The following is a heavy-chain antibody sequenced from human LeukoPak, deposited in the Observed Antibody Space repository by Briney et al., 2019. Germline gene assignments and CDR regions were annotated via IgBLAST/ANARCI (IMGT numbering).Heavy chain of an antibody. CDR2: MYYTGST. J-gene: IGHJ3*02. CDR1: GGSLNNYY. D-gene: IGHD2-15*01. V-gene: IGHV4-59*01. Sequence: SETLSLTCTVSGGSLNNYYWSWIRQPPGRGLEWIGYMYYTGSTNYSPSLKSRVTISLDTSKNHFSLKLRSVTAADTAVYYRAREGYCSDGSCSGAFDIWGQGTMVAVSS. CDR3: AREGYCSDGSCSGAFDI.